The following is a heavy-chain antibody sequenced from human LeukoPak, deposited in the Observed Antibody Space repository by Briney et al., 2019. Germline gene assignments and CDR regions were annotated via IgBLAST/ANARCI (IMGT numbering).Heavy chain of an antibody. Sequence: SETLSLTCTVSGGSISTYYWNWIRQPPGKGLEWIGYVYYSGRTNYNPSLKSRVTMSVDTSKNQFSLKLSSVTAADTAVYYCARVGLGQRGYYYYMDVWGKGTTVTISS. D-gene: IGHD1-1*01. CDR3: ARVGLGQRGYYYYMDV. CDR1: GGSISTYY. J-gene: IGHJ6*03. V-gene: IGHV4-59*12. CDR2: VYYSGRT.